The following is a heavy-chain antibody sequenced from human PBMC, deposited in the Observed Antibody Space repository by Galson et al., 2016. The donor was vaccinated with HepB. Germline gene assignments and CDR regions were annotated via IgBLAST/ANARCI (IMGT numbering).Heavy chain of an antibody. D-gene: IGHD3-10*01. CDR2: ITHDGGDK. CDR1: GFTFNTYT. J-gene: IGHJ4*02. Sequence: SLRLSCAGSGFTFNTYTIHWVRQAPGEGLEWVAVITHDGGDKSYADSVRGRFTISRDNSKNTLYLQMNSLRPEDTAVYYCAREGGGYYYGAAPFGLFDCWGQGTLVSVSS. CDR3: AREGGGYYYGAAPFGLFDC. V-gene: IGHV3-30-3*01.